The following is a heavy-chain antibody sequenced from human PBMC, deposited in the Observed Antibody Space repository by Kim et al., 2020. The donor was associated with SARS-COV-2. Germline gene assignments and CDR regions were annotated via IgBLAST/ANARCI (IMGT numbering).Heavy chain of an antibody. Sequence: SLKSRVTISVDTSKNQFSLKLSSVTAADTAVYDCERGRITIFGVVTEFDYWGQGTLVTVSS. D-gene: IGHD3-3*01. J-gene: IGHJ4*02. V-gene: IGHV4-31*02. CDR3: ERGRITIFGVVTEFDY.